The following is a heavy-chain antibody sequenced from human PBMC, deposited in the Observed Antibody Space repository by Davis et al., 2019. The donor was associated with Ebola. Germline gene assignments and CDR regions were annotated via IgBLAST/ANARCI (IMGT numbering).Heavy chain of an antibody. CDR3: ARVPVGAHFDY. V-gene: IGHV4-38-2*01. CDR2: IYHSGNT. CDR1: GYSISSDDY. J-gene: IGHJ4*02. D-gene: IGHD1-26*01. Sequence: SETLSLTCAVSGYSISSDDYWGWIRQPPGKGLEWIVSIYHSGNTYYNPSLKSRVAISVDTSKIQFSLKLSSVTAADTAVYYCARVPVGAHFDYWGQGTLVTVSS.